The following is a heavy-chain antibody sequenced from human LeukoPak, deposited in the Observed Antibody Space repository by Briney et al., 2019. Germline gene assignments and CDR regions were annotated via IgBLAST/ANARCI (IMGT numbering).Heavy chain of an antibody. V-gene: IGHV3-74*01. J-gene: IGHJ4*02. CDR1: GFTFSSHW. Sequence: TGGSLRLSCAASGFTFSSHWMHWVRQAPEKGLVGVAHINADGSGTYYAASVKGRFTISRDNAKNSLYLQMNSLRAEDTAVYYCAGDYGDYGGYYWGQGTLVTVSS. D-gene: IGHD4-17*01. CDR3: AGDYGDYGGYY. CDR2: INADGSGT.